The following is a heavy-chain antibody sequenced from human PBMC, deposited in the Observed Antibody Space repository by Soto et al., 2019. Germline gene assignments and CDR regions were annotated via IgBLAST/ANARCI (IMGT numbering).Heavy chain of an antibody. V-gene: IGHV4-39*01. Sequence: SETLSLTCTVSGGSISSSSYYWGWIRQPPGKGLEWIGSIYYSGSTYYNPSLKSRVTISVDTSKNQFSLKLSSVTAADTAVYYCAGPGXYSSSWYSYYYYYGMDVWGQGTTVTVSS. CDR3: AGPGXYSSSWYSYYYYYGMDV. CDR2: IYYSGST. CDR1: GGSISSSSYY. D-gene: IGHD6-13*01. J-gene: IGHJ6*02.